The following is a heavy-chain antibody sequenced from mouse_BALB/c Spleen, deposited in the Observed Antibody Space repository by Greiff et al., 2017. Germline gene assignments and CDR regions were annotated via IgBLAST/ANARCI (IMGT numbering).Heavy chain of an antibody. CDR2: IYPSDSYT. Sequence: VQLQQPGAELVKPGASVKLSCKASGYTFTSYWMHWVKQRPGQGLEWIGNIYPSDSYTNYNQKFKDKATLTVDKSSSTAYMQLSSLTAEDTAVYYCTREGRVYWSMDDWGQGTAVTVAS. CDR3: TREGRVYWSMDD. J-gene: IGHJ4*01. V-gene: IGHV1-69*02. D-gene: IGHD1-1*01. CDR1: GYTFTSYW.